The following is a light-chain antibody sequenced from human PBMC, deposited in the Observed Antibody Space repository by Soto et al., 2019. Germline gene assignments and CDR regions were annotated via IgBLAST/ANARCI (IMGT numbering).Light chain of an antibody. CDR3: QQRINWPPVT. CDR1: QSVSTY. Sequence: VLTQSPATLSLSPGERATLSCRASQSVSTYLAWYQQKPGQAPRLLIYDASNRATGIPARFSGSGSGTDFTLTISSLEPEDFAVSYCQQRINWPPVTFGGGTKVEIK. J-gene: IGKJ4*01. V-gene: IGKV3-11*01. CDR2: DAS.